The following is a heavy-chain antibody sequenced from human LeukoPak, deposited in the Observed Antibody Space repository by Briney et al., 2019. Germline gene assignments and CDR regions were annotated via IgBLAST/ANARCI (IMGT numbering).Heavy chain of an antibody. CDR2: ISGSGGST. J-gene: IGHJ5*02. Sequence: PGGSLRLSCAASGFTFISYDMSWVRQAPGKGLEWVSGISGSGGSTYHADSVEGRFTISRDNSKNTLYLQMNSLRAEDTAVYYCAKRGPARNNCFDPWGQGTLVTVSS. CDR3: AKRGPARNNCFDP. CDR1: GFTFISYD. D-gene: IGHD6-6*01. V-gene: IGHV3-23*01.